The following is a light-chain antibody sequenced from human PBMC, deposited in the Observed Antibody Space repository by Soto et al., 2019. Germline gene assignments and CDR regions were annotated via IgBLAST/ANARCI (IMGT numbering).Light chain of an antibody. V-gene: IGKV1-5*03. Sequence: DIQMTQSPSTLSAFVGDRVTITCRASQSISSQLAWYQQKPGKAPKLLIYKASSLESGVPSRFSGSGSGTEFTLTISSLQPDDFATYYCQQYNSYSRTFGQGTKVEIK. J-gene: IGKJ1*01. CDR1: QSISSQ. CDR2: KAS. CDR3: QQYNSYSRT.